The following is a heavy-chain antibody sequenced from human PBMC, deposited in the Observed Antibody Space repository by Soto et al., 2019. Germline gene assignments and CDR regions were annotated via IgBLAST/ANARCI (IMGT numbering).Heavy chain of an antibody. V-gene: IGHV1-8*01. D-gene: IGHD3-3*01. CDR1: GYTFTSYD. CDR3: ARVPHSYYDFWSGYYPGDYYYGMDV. Sequence: ASVKVSCKASGYTFTSYDINWVRQATGQGLEWMGWMNPNSGNTGYAQKFQGRVTMTRNTSISTAYMALSSLRSEDTAVYYCARVPHSYYDFWSGYYPGDYYYGMDVWGQGTTVTVS. CDR2: MNPNSGNT. J-gene: IGHJ6*02.